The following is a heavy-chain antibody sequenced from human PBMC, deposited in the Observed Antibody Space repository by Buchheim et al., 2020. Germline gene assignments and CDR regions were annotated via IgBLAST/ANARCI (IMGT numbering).Heavy chain of an antibody. CDR2: ISSSGST. V-gene: IGHV3-11*01. Sequence: QVHLVESGGGLVKPGGSLRLSCAASGFRFSDYYMSWIRQAPGKGLEWVSYISSSGSTNYADSVRGRFTISRDSPENSLYLHMDSLRAEDTAVYYCARYDFWSGSVFDYWGQGTL. J-gene: IGHJ4*02. CDR1: GFRFSDYY. D-gene: IGHD3-3*01. CDR3: ARYDFWSGSVFDY.